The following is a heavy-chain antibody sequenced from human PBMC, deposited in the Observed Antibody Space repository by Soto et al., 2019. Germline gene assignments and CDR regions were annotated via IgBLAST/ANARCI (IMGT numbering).Heavy chain of an antibody. V-gene: IGHV4-59*08. Sequence: SETLSLTCTVSGGSISRYYWSWILQPPGKGLGWIGHIYHSGSTNYNPSLKSRVTMSVDTSKNQFSLKLSSVTAADTAVYYCARHSRYNTTSGKYYHYYYMDVWGKGTTVTVSS. CDR3: ARHSRYNTTSGKYYHYYYMDV. CDR1: GGSISRYY. D-gene: IGHD1-1*01. CDR2: IYHSGST. J-gene: IGHJ6*03.